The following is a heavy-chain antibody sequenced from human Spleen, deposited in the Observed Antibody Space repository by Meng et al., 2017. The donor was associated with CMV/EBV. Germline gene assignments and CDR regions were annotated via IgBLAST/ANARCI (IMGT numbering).Heavy chain of an antibody. V-gene: IGHV4-30-4*08. CDR3: AAWELGRDVDNWFDP. D-gene: IGHD1-7*01. J-gene: IGHJ5*02. CDR2: IHSSGTT. Sequence: SETLSLTCTVSDDSVNSAYYHWTWIRRPPGKGLEWLGRIHSSGTTYYNPSLKGRLSLSLHMSKSQFSLKLSSVTAADTAVYYCAAWELGRDVDNWFDPWGQGILVTVSS. CDR1: DDSVNSAYYH.